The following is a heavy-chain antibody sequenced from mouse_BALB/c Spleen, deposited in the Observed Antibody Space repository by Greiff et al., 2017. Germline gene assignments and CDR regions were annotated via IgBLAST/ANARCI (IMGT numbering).Heavy chain of an antibody. V-gene: IGHV5-12-2*01. CDR2: ISNGGGST. D-gene: IGHD1-2*01. CDR3: ARHAPGYYGYYAMDY. Sequence: DVHLVESGGGLVQPGGSLKLSCAASGFTFSSYTMSWVRQTPEKRLEWVAYISNGGGSTYYPDTVKGRFTISRDNAKNTLYLQMSSLKSEDTAMYYCARHAPGYYGYYAMDYWGQGTSVTVSS. CDR1: GFTFSSYT. J-gene: IGHJ4*01.